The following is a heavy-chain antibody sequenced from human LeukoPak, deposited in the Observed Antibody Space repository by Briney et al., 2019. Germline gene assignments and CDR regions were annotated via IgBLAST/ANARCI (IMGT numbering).Heavy chain of an antibody. V-gene: IGHV3-74*01. J-gene: IGHJ4*02. CDR3: ARGPGSSGYGIRY. D-gene: IGHD5-12*01. CDR1: GFTFSSYW. Sequence: GGSLRLSCAASGFTFSSYWMHWVRQAPGKGLVWVSRINSDGSSTSYADSVKGRFTISRDNAKDTLYLQMNSLRADDTAVYYCARGPGSSGYGIRYWGQGTLVTVSS. CDR2: INSDGSST.